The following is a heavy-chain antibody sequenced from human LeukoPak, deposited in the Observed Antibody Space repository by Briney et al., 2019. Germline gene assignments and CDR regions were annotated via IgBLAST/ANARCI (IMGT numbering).Heavy chain of an antibody. D-gene: IGHD3-10*01. V-gene: IGHV4-61*01. CDR1: GGSISSYPISSYS. CDR2: IYYSGST. CDR3: AGDYSSASYRFDY. Sequence: SETLSLTCTVSGGSISSYPISSYSWSWTRQPPGRGLEWIGYIYYSGSTTYNPSLKSRLTISLDTSKNQFSLKLSSVTAADTAVYYCAGDYSSASYRFDYWGQGTLVSVSS. J-gene: IGHJ4*02.